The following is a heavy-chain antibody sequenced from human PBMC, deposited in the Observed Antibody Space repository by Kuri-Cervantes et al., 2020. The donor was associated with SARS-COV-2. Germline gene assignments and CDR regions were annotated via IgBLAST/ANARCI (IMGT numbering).Heavy chain of an antibody. V-gene: IGHV1-46*01. CDR3: ASWSDTPNYYYYYGMDV. J-gene: IGHJ6*02. CDR2: INPSGGST. CDR1: GYTFTSYY. D-gene: IGHD3-3*01. Sequence: ASVKVSCKVSGYTFTSYYMHWVRQAPRQGLEWMGIINPSGGSTSYAQKFQGRVTMTRDTSTSTVYMELNSLRAEDTAVYYCASWSDTPNYYYYYGMDVWGQGTTVTVSS.